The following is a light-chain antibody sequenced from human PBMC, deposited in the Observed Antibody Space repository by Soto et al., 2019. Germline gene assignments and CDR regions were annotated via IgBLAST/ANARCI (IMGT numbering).Light chain of an antibody. CDR1: LGIMGW. J-gene: IGKJ1*01. CDR2: EAS. V-gene: IGKV1-5*02. CDR3: QQSNSYSST. Sequence: DIQMTQSPCTLSASVGDRVTIIYRPGLGIMGWLGWYRRKTGTAPNLQIYEASRLDRGVPTRFSDSGTETEVTLTISGLQPGDLPTQYCQQSNSYSSTFGLGTK.